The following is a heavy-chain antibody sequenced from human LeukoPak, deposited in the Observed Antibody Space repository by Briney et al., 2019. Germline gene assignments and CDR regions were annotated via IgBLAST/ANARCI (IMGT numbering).Heavy chain of an antibody. J-gene: IGHJ5*02. Sequence: GGSLRLSCTAPGFTFSNYWMTWVRQAPGKGLEWVANIKEDGNDNFLVDSVKGRFSISRDNAKKTVYLEMNSLRVEDTAVYYCAGGQSGANLKIVSIRWFGPWGQGTLVTVSS. CDR1: GFTFSNYW. CDR2: IKEDGNDN. D-gene: IGHD5/OR15-5a*01. V-gene: IGHV3-7*01. CDR3: AGGQSGANLKIVSIRWFGP.